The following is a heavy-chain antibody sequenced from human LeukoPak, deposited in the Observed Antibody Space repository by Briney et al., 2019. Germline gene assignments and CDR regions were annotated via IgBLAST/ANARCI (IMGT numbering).Heavy chain of an antibody. CDR3: ARRYTDSSEGFDS. J-gene: IGHJ4*02. CDR2: INPNGGGT. D-gene: IGHD6-6*01. V-gene: IGHV1-2*02. Sequence: ASVKVSCKSSGYTFTNYGISWVRQAPGQGLEWMGWINPNGGGTNYAGKFQGRVTMTSDTSISTAYMDLSRLRSDDTAVYYCARRYTDSSEGFDSWGQGTLVTVSS. CDR1: GYTFTNYG.